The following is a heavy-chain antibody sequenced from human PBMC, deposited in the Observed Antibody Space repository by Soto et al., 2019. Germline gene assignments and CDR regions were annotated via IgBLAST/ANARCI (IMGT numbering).Heavy chain of an antibody. J-gene: IGHJ4*02. V-gene: IGHV1-3*01. CDR3: ARGGTSTVVPNDY. D-gene: IGHD1-7*01. CDR1: GYTFTTYA. Sequence: QVQLVQSGAEVKKPGASVKVSCKASGYTFTTYAVHWVRQPPGQRLEWMGWINAGYGNTKYSQKFQDRVTITRDTSASTAYMELSSLRSEDTAVYYCARGGTSTVVPNDYWGQGTLVTVSS. CDR2: INAGYGNT.